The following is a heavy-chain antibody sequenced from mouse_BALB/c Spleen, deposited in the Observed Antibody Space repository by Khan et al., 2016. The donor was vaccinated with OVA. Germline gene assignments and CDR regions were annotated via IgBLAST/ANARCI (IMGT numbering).Heavy chain of an antibody. CDR3: ARGYYGDPFSY. V-gene: IGHV5-4*02. CDR1: GFTFSDYY. D-gene: IGHD2-13*01. J-gene: IGHJ3*01. CDR2: ISDGGIYT. Sequence: LVESGGGLVKPGGSLKLSCAASGFTFSDYYMYWVRQTPEKRLEWVATISDGGIYTYYPDSVKGRFTISRVDAKNDLYLQVSSLKSEDTAMYYCARGYYGDPFSYWGQGTLVTVSA.